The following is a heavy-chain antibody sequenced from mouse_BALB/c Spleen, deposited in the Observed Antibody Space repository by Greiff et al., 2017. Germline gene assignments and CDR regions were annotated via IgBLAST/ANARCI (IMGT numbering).Heavy chain of an antibody. J-gene: IGHJ4*01. CDR3: TRLGDSSGYDAMDY. V-gene: IGHV1-5*01. D-gene: IGHD3-2*01. CDR2: IYPGNSDT. Sequence: EVMLVESGTVLARPGASVKMSCKASGYTFTSYWMHWVKQRPGQGLEWIGAIYPGNSDTSYNQKFKGKAKLTAVTSTSTAYMELSSLTNEDSAVYYCTRLGDSSGYDAMDYWGQGTSVTVSS. CDR1: GYTFTSYW.